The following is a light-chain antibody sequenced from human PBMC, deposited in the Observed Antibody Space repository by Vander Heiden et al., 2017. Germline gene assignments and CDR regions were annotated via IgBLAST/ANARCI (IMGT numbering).Light chain of an antibody. J-gene: IGKJ3*01. CDR2: EAS. CDR1: HSVSSY. CDR3: QHPSS. Sequence: EILFTQSPASLSLSPGERATLACSASHSVSSYLAGDQQKRGQAPRLLIYEASNMPTGIRGRFSGSGSGTDFTLTLSSVEPDDFGGHDGQHPSSFGSGTKVDI. V-gene: IGKV3-11*01.